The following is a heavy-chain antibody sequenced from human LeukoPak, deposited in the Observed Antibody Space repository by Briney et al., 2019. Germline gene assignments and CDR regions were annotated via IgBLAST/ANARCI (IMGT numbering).Heavy chain of an antibody. CDR3: ARGTTQYSSSAFDC. Sequence: ASVNVSCKASGYTFTDHYMHGVRQAPGQGLEGRAGIKPNSCATNYAQKSQGTLTMTWDTSISTAYMELSRLRFDDTAVYYCARGTTQYSSSAFDCWGQGSLVTVSS. J-gene: IGHJ4*02. CDR2: IKPNSCAT. CDR1: GYTFTDHY. V-gene: IGHV1-2*02. D-gene: IGHD6-13*01.